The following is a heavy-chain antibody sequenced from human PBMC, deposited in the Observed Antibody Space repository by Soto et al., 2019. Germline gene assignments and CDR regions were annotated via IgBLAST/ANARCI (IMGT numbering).Heavy chain of an antibody. CDR1: GYTFTTYD. CDR3: ARDPYPVLMVNAPILYGMHV. CDR2: ISTYNGNT. Sequence: ASVKVSCKASGYTFTTYDISWVRQAPGQGLEWMGRISTYNGNTNYPQRLQGRLTLTTDTSTTTAYMELRSLRSDDTAVYYCARDPYPVLMVNAPILYGMHVWGQGTTVTVSS. J-gene: IGHJ6*02. V-gene: IGHV1-18*01. D-gene: IGHD2-8*01.